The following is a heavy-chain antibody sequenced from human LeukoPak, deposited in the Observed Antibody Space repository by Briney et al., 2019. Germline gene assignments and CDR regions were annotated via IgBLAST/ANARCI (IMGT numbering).Heavy chain of an antibody. V-gene: IGHV4-4*07. D-gene: IGHD1-14*01. J-gene: IGHJ4*02. Sequence: SETLSLTCTVSGGSISSYYWSWIRQPAGKGLEWIGRIYTSGSTNYNPSLKSRVTGFVDTSKNQVSLRLSSVTAADTAVYYCARHGTISSESYFDYWGQGALVTVSS. CDR3: ARHGTISSESYFDY. CDR2: IYTSGST. CDR1: GGSISSYY.